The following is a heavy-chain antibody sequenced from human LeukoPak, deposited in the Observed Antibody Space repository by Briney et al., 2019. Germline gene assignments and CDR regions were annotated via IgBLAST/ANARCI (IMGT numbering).Heavy chain of an antibody. CDR3: ARGYSYGSDYYYGMDV. Sequence: GASVKVSCKASGYIFSNYYMHWVRLAPGQGLEWMGIINPNTGTTSYAQKFQGRVTMTRDTSTSTAYMELRSLRSDDTAVYYCARGYSYGSDYYYGMDVWGQGTTVTVSS. J-gene: IGHJ6*02. V-gene: IGHV1-46*01. D-gene: IGHD5-18*01. CDR1: GYIFSNYY. CDR2: INPNTGTT.